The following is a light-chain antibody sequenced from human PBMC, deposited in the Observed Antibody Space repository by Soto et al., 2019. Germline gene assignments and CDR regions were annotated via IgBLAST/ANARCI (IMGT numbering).Light chain of an antibody. V-gene: IGLV2-14*01. J-gene: IGLJ2*01. CDR3: AAWDDRLKGVI. CDR1: SSDVGIYNY. Sequence: QSVLTQPASVSGSPGQSIAISCTGSSSDVGIYNYVSWYQQHPGKVPKLIIYEVSNRPSGVSNRFSGSKSGNTASLTISGLQAEDEADYYCAAWDDRLKGVIFGGGTKLTVL. CDR2: EVS.